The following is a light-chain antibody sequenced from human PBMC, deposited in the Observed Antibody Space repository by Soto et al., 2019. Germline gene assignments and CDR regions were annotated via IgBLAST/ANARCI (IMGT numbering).Light chain of an antibody. V-gene: IGKV2-28*01. Sequence: DIVMTQSPLSLPVTPGEPASISCRSSQSLLHSNGYNYLDWYLQKPGQSPQLMIYLGSNRASGVPDGFSGSGSGTDFTLKISRVEAEDVGVYYCVQALQTPQTFGQGTKLEIK. CDR1: QSLLHSNGYNY. CDR2: LGS. J-gene: IGKJ2*01. CDR3: VQALQTPQT.